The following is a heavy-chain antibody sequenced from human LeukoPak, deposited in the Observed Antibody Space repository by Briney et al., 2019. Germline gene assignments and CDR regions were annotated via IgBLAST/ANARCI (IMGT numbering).Heavy chain of an antibody. CDR1: GGSFSGYY. CDR2: INHSGST. Sequence: SETLSLTCAVYGGSFSGYYWSWIRQPPGKGLEWIGEINHSGSTNYNPSLKSRVTISVDTSKNQFSLELSSVTAADTAVYYCASGAAAAVYGNWFDPWGQGTLVTVSS. V-gene: IGHV4-34*01. CDR3: ASGAAAAVYGNWFDP. D-gene: IGHD6-13*01. J-gene: IGHJ5*02.